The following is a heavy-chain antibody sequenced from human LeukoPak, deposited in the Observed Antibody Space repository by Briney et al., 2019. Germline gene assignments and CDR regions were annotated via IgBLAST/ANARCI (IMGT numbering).Heavy chain of an antibody. CDR3: TLSAVVAAGGDY. J-gene: IGHJ4*02. V-gene: IGHV3-21*01. CDR2: ISSSSSYI. D-gene: IGHD2-15*01. CDR1: GFTFSSYS. Sequence: PGGSLRLSCAASGFTFSSYSMNWVRQAPGKGLEWVSSISSSSSYIYYADSVKGRFTISRDNAKNSLYLQMNSLRAEDTAVYYCTLSAVVAAGGDYWGQGTLVTVSS.